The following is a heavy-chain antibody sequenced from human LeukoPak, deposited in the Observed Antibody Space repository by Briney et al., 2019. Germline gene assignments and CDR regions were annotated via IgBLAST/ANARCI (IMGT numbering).Heavy chain of an antibody. CDR1: GGTFSSYA. J-gene: IGHJ4*02. D-gene: IGHD3-22*01. CDR3: ASYDSSGHYRGGYFDY. V-gene: IGHV1-69*06. Sequence: ASVKVSCKASGGTFSSYAISWVRQAPGQGLEWMGGIIPIFGTANYAQKFQGRVTITADKSTSTAYMELSSLRSEDTAVYYCASYDSSGHYRGGYFDYWGQGTLVTVSS. CDR2: IIPIFGTA.